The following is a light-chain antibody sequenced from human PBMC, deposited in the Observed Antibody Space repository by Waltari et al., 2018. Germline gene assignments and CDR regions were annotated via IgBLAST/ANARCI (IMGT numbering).Light chain of an antibody. J-gene: IGLJ1*01. CDR3: CSYRSGSTYI. V-gene: IGLV2-18*02. Sequence: QAALTQPPSVSKSLGQSVTISCTGTSSAVGGYDDVSWYQQHPGTAPRLLIYDVNKRPSGVSDRFSGSKSGNTASLTISGLQAEDEADYSCCSYRSGSTYIFGAGTRLTVL. CDR1: SSAVGGYDD. CDR2: DVN.